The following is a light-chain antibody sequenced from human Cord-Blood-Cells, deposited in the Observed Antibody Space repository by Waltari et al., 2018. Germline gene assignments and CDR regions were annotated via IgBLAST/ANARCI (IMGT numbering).Light chain of an antibody. J-gene: IGLJ2*01. CDR2: EGS. Sequence: QSALTQPASVSGSPGPSITISCPGTSSAVGGFYLVSLYQQHPGKAPKLMIFEGSKRPSGVSNRFSGSKSGNTASLTISGLQAEDEADYYCCSYAGSSTFVVFGGGTKLTVL. V-gene: IGLV2-23*03. CDR3: CSYAGSSTFVV. CDR1: SSAVGGFYL.